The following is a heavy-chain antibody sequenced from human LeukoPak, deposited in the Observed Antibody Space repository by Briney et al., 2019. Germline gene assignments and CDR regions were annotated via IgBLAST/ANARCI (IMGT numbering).Heavy chain of an antibody. D-gene: IGHD5-12*01. J-gene: IGHJ6*03. CDR1: GFSFSSYE. V-gene: IGHV3-48*03. Sequence: GGSLRLSCAASGFSFSSYEMNWVRQAPGKGLEWVSYIGSTSNSIYYADSVKGRFTISRDNAKKSLHLQMNSLRAEDTAVYYCARDEYSGLYYYMDVWGKGTTVTVSS. CDR2: IGSTSNSI. CDR3: ARDEYSGLYYYMDV.